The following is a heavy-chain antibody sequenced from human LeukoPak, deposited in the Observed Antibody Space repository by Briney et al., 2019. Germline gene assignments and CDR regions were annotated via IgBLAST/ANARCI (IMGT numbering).Heavy chain of an antibody. V-gene: IGHV5-51*01. J-gene: IGHJ4*02. CDR2: TYPGDSDT. CDR3: ARLSYDFWSGYFHFDY. D-gene: IGHD3-3*01. Sequence: GESLKISCKGFGYSFTSYWIGWVRQMPGKGLEWMGITYPGDSDTRYSPSFQGQVTISADKSISTAYLQWSSLKASDTAMYYCARLSYDFWSGYFHFDYWGQGTLVTVSS. CDR1: GYSFTSYW.